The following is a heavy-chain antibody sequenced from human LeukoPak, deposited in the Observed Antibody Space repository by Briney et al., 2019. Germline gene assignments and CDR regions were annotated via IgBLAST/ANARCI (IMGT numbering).Heavy chain of an antibody. V-gene: IGHV3-30*02. CDR3: ARALWFGETFPAY. Sequence: GGSLRLSCAASGFTFSYYGFHWVRQAPGKGLEWVSFIRFDGHDKFYAETVKGRFTISKDTSRNTLYLQMNSLRAEDTALYYCARALWFGETFPAYWGQGTLVTVSS. J-gene: IGHJ4*02. D-gene: IGHD3-10*01. CDR1: GFTFSYYG. CDR2: IRFDGHDK.